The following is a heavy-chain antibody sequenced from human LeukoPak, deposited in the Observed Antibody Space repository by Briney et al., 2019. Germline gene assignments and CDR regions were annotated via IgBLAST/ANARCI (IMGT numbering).Heavy chain of an antibody. Sequence: GSLRLSCAASGFTFSNSAMHWVRQALGKGPEYVSAITSNGDRTYYANSVKGRFTISRDNSKNTLYLQMGSLRAEDMAVNYCARVGSWDAFDIWGQGTMVTVSS. CDR2: ITSNGDRT. V-gene: IGHV3-64*01. CDR1: GFTFSNSA. J-gene: IGHJ3*02. D-gene: IGHD1-26*01. CDR3: ARVGSWDAFDI.